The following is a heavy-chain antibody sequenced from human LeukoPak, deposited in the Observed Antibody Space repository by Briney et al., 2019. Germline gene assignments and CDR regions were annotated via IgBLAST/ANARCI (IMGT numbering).Heavy chain of an antibody. CDR2: IYYSGST. V-gene: IGHV4-39*01. CDR3: ARVRSVDSSGWFDY. D-gene: IGHD6-19*01. CDR1: GGSISSSSYC. J-gene: IGHJ5*01. Sequence: PSETLSLTCTVSGGSISSSSYCWGWIRQPPGEGLEWLGSIYYSGSTYYNPSLKSRVTISVDTSKNQFSLNLSSVTAANTAAYYCARVRSVDSSGWFDYWGQGTLVTVSS.